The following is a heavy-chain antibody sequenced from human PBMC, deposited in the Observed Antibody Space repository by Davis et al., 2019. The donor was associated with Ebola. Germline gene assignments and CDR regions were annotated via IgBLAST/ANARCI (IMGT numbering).Heavy chain of an antibody. V-gene: IGHV4-34*01. Sequence: GSLRLSCAASGFTFSSYSMNWVRQPPGKGLEWIGEINHSGSTNYNPSLKSRVTISVDTSKNQFSLKLSSVTAADTAVYYCARHGLRYYYDSSGYDLYFQHWGQGTLVTVSS. CDR1: GFTFSSYS. CDR3: ARHGLRYYYDSSGYDLYFQH. J-gene: IGHJ1*01. CDR2: INHSGST. D-gene: IGHD3-22*01.